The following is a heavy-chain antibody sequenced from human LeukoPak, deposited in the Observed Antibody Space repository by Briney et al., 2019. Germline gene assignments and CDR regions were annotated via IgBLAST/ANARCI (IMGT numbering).Heavy chain of an antibody. CDR2: INWKGDSI. CDR1: GFNFADYA. D-gene: IGHD4-17*01. J-gene: IGHJ4*02. CDR3: AKDAYSGYGDFDY. Sequence: GGSLRLSCEASGFNFADYAMHWVREAPGEGLEYGSGINWKGDSIGYADSVKGRFTISRDNTKNSLYVQMNNLGVEDTALYSCAKDAYSGYGDFDYWGQGTLVTVSS. V-gene: IGHV3-9*01.